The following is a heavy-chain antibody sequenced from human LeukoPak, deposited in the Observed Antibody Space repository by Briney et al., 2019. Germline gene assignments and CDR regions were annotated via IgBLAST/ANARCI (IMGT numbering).Heavy chain of an antibody. D-gene: IGHD2-21*01. J-gene: IGHJ4*02. CDR2: IRYDGTDK. Sequence: PGGSLRLSCAASGFTFSSFGMHWVRQAPGKGLEWEAFIRYDGTDKYYADSVRGRFTISRDNSKNTLYLQMNSLRPEDTAVYYCAPRVVVITAPFDYWGQGTLVTVSP. CDR1: GFTFSSFG. CDR3: APRVVVITAPFDY. V-gene: IGHV3-30*02.